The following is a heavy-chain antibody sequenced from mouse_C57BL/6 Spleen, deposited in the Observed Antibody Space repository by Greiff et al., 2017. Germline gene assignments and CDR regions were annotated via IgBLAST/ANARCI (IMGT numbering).Heavy chain of an antibody. J-gene: IGHJ4*01. CDR2: INPSSGYT. V-gene: IGHV1-7*01. CDR1: GYTFTSYW. D-gene: IGHD2-3*01. Sequence: QVQLQQSGAELAKPGASVKLSCKASGYTFTSYWMHWVKQRPGQGLEWIGYINPSSGYTKYNQKFKDKATLTADKSSSTAYMQLSSLTYEDSAVYYCSRGYDGGYYAMDYWGQGTSVTVSS. CDR3: SRGYDGGYYAMDY.